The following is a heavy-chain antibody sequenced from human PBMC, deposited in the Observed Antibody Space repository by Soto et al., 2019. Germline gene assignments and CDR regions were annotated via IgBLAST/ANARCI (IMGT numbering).Heavy chain of an antibody. D-gene: IGHD6-25*01. CDR3: VRVGGSGWTLDF. V-gene: IGHV1-3*01. CDR2: INVGNGDT. CDR1: GYTFTAFA. Sequence: ASVKVSCKTSGYTFTAFAVHLLRRASGQRLECMGWINVGNGDTKSSQNLQGRVTITRDTSASTVYMELSSLRSEDTAVYYCVRVGGSGWTLDFWGQGTLVTAS. J-gene: IGHJ4*02.